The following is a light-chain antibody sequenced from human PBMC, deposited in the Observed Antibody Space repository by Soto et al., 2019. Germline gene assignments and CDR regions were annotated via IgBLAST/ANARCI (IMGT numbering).Light chain of an antibody. J-gene: IGKJ5*01. Sequence: DIQMTQSPSTLSASVGDRVTITCRASQSISTWLAWYQQKPGAAPKLLIYAASALHSGVPSRFSGSGSGTDFTLTISSLHPEDFAVYFCQQFKNYPITFGQGTRLENK. V-gene: IGKV1-5*01. CDR2: AAS. CDR3: QQFKNYPIT. CDR1: QSISTW.